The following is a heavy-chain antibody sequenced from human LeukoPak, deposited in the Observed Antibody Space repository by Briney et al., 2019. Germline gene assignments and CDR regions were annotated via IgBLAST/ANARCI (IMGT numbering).Heavy chain of an antibody. CDR1: GGSISSYY. V-gene: IGHV4-59*01. CDR3: ARSTPSFYYFDY. Sequence: SETLSLTCTVSGGSISSYYWSWLRQPPGKGLEWIGYIYYSGSTNYNPSLKSRVTISVDTSKNQFSLKLSSVTAADTAVYYCARSTPSFYYFDYWGQGTLVTVSS. D-gene: IGHD2-15*01. J-gene: IGHJ4*02. CDR2: IYYSGST.